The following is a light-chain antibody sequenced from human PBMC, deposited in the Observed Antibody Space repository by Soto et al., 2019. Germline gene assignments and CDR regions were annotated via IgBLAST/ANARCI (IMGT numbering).Light chain of an antibody. CDR2: GAS. CDR3: QQYGNSPYT. Sequence: EIVLTQSPGTLSLSPGERATLSCRASQSVSSSYLAWYQQKPGQAPRLLIYGASSRATGIPDRFSGIGSGTDFTLTISRLEPEDFAVYYCQQYGNSPYTFGQGTKLEIK. J-gene: IGKJ2*01. CDR1: QSVSSSY. V-gene: IGKV3-20*01.